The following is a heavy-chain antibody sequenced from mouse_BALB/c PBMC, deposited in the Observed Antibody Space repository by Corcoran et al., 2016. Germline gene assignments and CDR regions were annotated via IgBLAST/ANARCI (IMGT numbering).Heavy chain of an antibody. CDR2: ILPGSGST. Sequence: QVQLQQSGAELMKPGASVKISCKATGYTFSSYWIEWVKQRPGHGLEWIGEILPGSGSTNYNEKFKGKATFTADTSSNTAYMQLSSLTSEDSAVYYCAREGITTATGFAYWGQGTLVTVSA. V-gene: IGHV1-9*01. D-gene: IGHD1-2*01. CDR1: GYTFSSYW. CDR3: AREGITTATGFAY. J-gene: IGHJ3*01.